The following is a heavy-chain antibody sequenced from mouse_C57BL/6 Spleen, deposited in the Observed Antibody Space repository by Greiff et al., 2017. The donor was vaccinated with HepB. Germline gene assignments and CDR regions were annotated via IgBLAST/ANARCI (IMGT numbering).Heavy chain of an antibody. CDR2: IYPGSGNT. D-gene: IGHD3-3*01. CDR3: ARESLRDYAMDY. CDR1: GYTFTDYY. J-gene: IGHJ4*01. V-gene: IGHV1-76*01. Sequence: QVQLQQSGAELVRPGASVKLSCKASGYTFTDYYINWVKQRPGQGLEWIARIYPGSGNTYYNEKFKGKATLTAEKSSSTAYMQLSSLTSEDSAVYFCARESLRDYAMDYWGQGTSVTVSS.